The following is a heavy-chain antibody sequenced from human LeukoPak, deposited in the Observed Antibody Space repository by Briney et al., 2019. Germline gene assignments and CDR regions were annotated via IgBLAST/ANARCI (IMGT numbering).Heavy chain of an antibody. J-gene: IGHJ6*02. CDR2: ILPILGIA. Sequence: SVKVSCKASGGTFSSYAISWVRQAPGQGLEWMGRILPILGIANYAQKFQGRVTITADKSTSTAYLELSSLRSEDTAVYYCASREVATIKDYYYYGMDVWGQGTTVTVSS. CDR3: ASREVATIKDYYYYGMDV. V-gene: IGHV1-69*04. CDR1: GGTFSSYA. D-gene: IGHD5-12*01.